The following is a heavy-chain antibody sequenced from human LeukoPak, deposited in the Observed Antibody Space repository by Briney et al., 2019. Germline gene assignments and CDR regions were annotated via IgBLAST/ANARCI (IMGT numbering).Heavy chain of an antibody. CDR3: ASLGASGHFDY. Sequence: SETLSLTCTASGGFISSYYWSWIRQPPGKGLEWIGYIYYSGSTNYNPSLKSRVTISVDTSKNQFSLKLSSVTAADTAVYYCASLGASGHFDYWGQGTLVTVSS. D-gene: IGHD3-16*01. CDR2: IYYSGST. V-gene: IGHV4-59*01. J-gene: IGHJ4*02. CDR1: GGFISSYY.